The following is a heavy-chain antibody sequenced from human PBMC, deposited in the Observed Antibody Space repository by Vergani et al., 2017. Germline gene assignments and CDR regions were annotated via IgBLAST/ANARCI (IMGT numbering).Heavy chain of an antibody. CDR3: ARDQAGSGYPRTFDY. CDR1: GFTFSSYS. D-gene: IGHD5-12*01. V-gene: IGHV3-21*01. Sequence: EVQLVESGGGLVKPGGSLRLSCAASGFTFSSYSMNWVRQAPGKGLEWVSSISSSSSYIYYADSVKGRFTISRDNAKNSLYLQMNSLRAEDKAVYYCARDQAGSGYPRTFDYWGQGTLVTVSS. J-gene: IGHJ4*02. CDR2: ISSSSSYI.